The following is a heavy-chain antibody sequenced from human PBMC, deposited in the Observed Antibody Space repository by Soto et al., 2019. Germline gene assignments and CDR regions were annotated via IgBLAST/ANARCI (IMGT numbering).Heavy chain of an antibody. CDR1: GFTFSSYA. CDR2: ISGSGGST. Sequence: GGSLRLSCAASGFTFSSYAMSWVRQAPGKGLEWVSAISGSGGSTYYADSVKGRFTISRDNSKNTLYLQMNSLRAEDTAVYYCAKDVVPAAIPRMYYYYYGMDVWGQGTTVTVSS. CDR3: AKDVVPAAIPRMYYYYYGMDV. J-gene: IGHJ6*02. D-gene: IGHD2-2*01. V-gene: IGHV3-23*01.